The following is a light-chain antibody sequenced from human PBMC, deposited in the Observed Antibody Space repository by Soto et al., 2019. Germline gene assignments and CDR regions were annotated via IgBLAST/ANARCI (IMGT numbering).Light chain of an antibody. CDR2: KAS. CDR1: QSISSW. Sequence: DIQMTQSPSTLFASVGDRVTITCRASQSISSWLAWYQQKPGKAPKLLIYKASSLESGVPSRFSGSGSGTEFTLTISSLQPDDFATYYCQQYKSYPYTFGQGTKLEIK. CDR3: QQYKSYPYT. J-gene: IGKJ2*01. V-gene: IGKV1-5*03.